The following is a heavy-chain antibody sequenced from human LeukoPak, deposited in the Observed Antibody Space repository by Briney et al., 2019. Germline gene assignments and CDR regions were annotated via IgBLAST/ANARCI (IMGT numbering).Heavy chain of an antibody. CDR2: IKSDGSYT. Sequence: PGGSLRLSGAALGYTFSHYWMHWVRQVPGRGLVWVSRIKSDGSYTTYADSVKGRFTISRDNAKNTLYLQMTSLRAEDTAVYYCASADAQVAWGRNFVYRGQGTLVTVSS. D-gene: IGHD7-27*01. V-gene: IGHV3-74*01. J-gene: IGHJ4*02. CDR3: ASADAQVAWGRNFVY. CDR1: GYTFSHYW.